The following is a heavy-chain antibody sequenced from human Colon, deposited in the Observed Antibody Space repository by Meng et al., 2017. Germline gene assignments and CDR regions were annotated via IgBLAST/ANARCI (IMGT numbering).Heavy chain of an antibody. J-gene: IGHJ2*01. CDR2: TFSTSTWNY. D-gene: IGHD7-27*01. CDR1: RDIVSSSVG. V-gene: IGHV6-1*02. CDR3: VRGWSWGRGWYFDL. Sequence: AELQQYGPRLLKPFPTLPRPCSTSRDIVSSSVGWTWIMPSPSRCLEWLGRTFSTSTWNYQYALSVKSRITINPDTSKNQVSRQLNSVTPEDAAVYYCVRGWSWGRGWYFDLWGRGTLVTVSS.